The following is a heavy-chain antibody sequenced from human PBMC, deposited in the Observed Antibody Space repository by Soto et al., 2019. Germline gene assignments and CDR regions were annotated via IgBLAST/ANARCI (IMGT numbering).Heavy chain of an antibody. CDR2: ISGSGGST. CDR3: ARSPHDFWSGYYTYYYYYMDV. J-gene: IGHJ6*03. D-gene: IGHD3-3*01. V-gene: IGHV3-23*01. Sequence: EVQLLESGGGLVQPGGSLRLSCAASGFTFSSYAMSWVRQAPGKGLEWVSAISGSGGSTYYADSVKGRFTISRDNSKNTLYLQMNSLRAEVTAVYYCARSPHDFWSGYYTYYYYYMDVWGKGTTVTVSS. CDR1: GFTFSSYA.